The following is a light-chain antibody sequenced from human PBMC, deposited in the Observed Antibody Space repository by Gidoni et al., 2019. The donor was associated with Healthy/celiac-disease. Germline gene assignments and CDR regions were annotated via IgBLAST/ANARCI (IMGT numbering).Light chain of an antibody. J-gene: IGKJ1*01. V-gene: IGKV3-15*01. Sequence: EIVMTQSPATLSVSPGERATLSCRASQSVSSNLAWYQQKPGQAPRLLIYGASTRATGIPARFSGSGSGTELTLTISSLQSEDFAVYYCQQYNNWPPTWTFGQETKVEIK. CDR3: QQYNNWPPTWT. CDR2: GAS. CDR1: QSVSSN.